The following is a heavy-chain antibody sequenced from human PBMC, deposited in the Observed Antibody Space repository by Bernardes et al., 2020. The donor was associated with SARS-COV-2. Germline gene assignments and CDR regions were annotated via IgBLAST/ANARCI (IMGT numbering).Heavy chain of an antibody. CDR2: LNEDGSIT. J-gene: IGHJ4*02. Sequence: SLRLSCVVSGFTFRTYWLHWVRQAPGKGLEWVSRLNEDGSITTYADSGKGRFTISRDNAKNTLYLQMHSLRVEDTATYYCVRDLAGGSGSWGQGTLVTVSS. V-gene: IGHV3-74*01. D-gene: IGHD2-15*01. CDR3: VRDLAGGSGS. CDR1: GFTFRTYW.